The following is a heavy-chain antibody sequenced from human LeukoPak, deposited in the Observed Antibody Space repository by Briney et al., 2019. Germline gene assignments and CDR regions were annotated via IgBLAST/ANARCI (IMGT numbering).Heavy chain of an antibody. Sequence: SQTLSLTCAISGDSVSSNSAAWNWFRQSPSRGLEWLGSTYYRSRWYNDYAVSVKSRITINPDTSKNQFSLQLNSVTPEDTAVYYCASFNSSSKWFDPWGQGTLVTVSS. CDR3: ASFNSSSKWFDP. CDR1: GDSVSSNSAA. V-gene: IGHV6-1*01. CDR2: TYYRSRWYN. D-gene: IGHD6-6*01. J-gene: IGHJ5*02.